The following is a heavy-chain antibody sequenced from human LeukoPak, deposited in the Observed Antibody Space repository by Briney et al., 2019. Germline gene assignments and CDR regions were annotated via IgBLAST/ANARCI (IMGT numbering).Heavy chain of an antibody. J-gene: IGHJ4*02. D-gene: IGHD4-11*01. V-gene: IGHV1-24*01. CDR1: GCTLTELS. CDR2: FDPEDGET. CDR3: ATDYRYSNSFDY. Sequence: ASVKVSCKVSGCTLTELSMHWVRQAPGKGLEWMGGFDPEDGETIYAQKFQGRVTMTEDTSTDTAYMELSSLRSEDTAVYYCATDYRYSNSFDYWGQGTLVTVSS.